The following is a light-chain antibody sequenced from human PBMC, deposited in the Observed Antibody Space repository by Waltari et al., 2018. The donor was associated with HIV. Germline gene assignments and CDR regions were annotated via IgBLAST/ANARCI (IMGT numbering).Light chain of an antibody. Sequence: QSALTQPASVSGSPGQWVTISCSGTANDIAAYNHVSWYQLPPGKAPKLIIYDVTYRPSGVSDRFSGSKSGNAASLTISGLQPEDEGDYFCASYGTAYTMVFGGGTRLTV. CDR3: ASYGTAYTMV. J-gene: IGLJ2*01. CDR1: ANDIAAYNH. V-gene: IGLV2-14*03. CDR2: DVT.